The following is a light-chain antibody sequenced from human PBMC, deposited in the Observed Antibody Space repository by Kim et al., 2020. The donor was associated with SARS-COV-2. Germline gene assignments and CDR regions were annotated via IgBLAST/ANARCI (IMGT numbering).Light chain of an antibody. V-gene: IGKV3-20*01. CDR3: QQYDRPPYT. CDR1: QSVAPNH. CDR2: GTS. J-gene: IGKJ2*01. Sequence: LSPGERATPSCRASQSVAPNHLAWFQQKPGQAPRLLIYGTSSRATGIPDRFSASESGTDFTLTISRLEPEDFAVYFCQQYDRPPYTFGQGTKLEI.